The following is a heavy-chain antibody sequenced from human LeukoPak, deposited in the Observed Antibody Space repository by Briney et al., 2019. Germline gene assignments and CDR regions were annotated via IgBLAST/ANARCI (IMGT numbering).Heavy chain of an antibody. CDR1: AGSVSSSY. J-gene: IGHJ4*02. CDR2: ISTSGNT. D-gene: IGHD6-13*01. V-gene: IGHV4-4*09. Sequence: SETLSLTCTVSAGSVSSSYWSWIRQPPGKGLEWIGYISTSGNTNFNPSLKSRVTISVDTSKNQFSLKLSSVTAADTAVYYCASSSSWSGFDYWGQGTLVTVSS. CDR3: ASSSSWSGFDY.